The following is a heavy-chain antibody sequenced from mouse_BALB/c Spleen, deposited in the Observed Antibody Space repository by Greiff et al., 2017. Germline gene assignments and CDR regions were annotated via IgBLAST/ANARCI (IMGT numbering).Heavy chain of an antibody. V-gene: IGHV5-17*02. CDR1: GFTFSSFG. D-gene: IGHD1-1*02. J-gene: IGHJ4*01. Sequence: EVKLVESGGGLVQPGGSRKLSCAASGFTFSSFGMHWVRQAPEKGLEWVAYISSGSSTIYYADTVKGRFTISRDNPKNTLFLQMTSLRSEDTAMYYCARNYLDYWGQGTSVTVSS. CDR2: ISSGSSTI. CDR3: ARNYLDY.